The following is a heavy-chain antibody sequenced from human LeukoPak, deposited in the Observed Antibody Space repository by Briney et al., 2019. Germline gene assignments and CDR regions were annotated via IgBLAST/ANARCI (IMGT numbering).Heavy chain of an antibody. CDR2: MSNSGENT. CDR3: AKDPMTTVTTVDSD. Sequence: PGGSLRLSCAASGFTFSSYSMQWVRQTPGKGLEWVGIMSNSGENTFYGEAVKGRFTISRDNSKNTLYLQMNSLRAEDTAVYYCAKDPMTTVTTVDSDWGQGTLVTVSS. CDR1: GFTFSSYS. D-gene: IGHD4-17*01. J-gene: IGHJ4*02. V-gene: IGHV3-33*05.